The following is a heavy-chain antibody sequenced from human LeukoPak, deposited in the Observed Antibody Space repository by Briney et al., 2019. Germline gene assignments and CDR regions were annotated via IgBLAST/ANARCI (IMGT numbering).Heavy chain of an antibody. Sequence: SETLSLTCTVSRGSISSGTYYWTWIRQHPGKGLEWIGYISYSGNTYHNPSLKSRVTISVDTSKNQFSLKLSSVTAADTAVYYCARTHSSSWMMPNDYWGQGTLVTVSS. J-gene: IGHJ4*02. CDR2: ISYSGNT. V-gene: IGHV4-31*03. CDR1: RGSISSGTYY. CDR3: ARTHSSSWMMPNDY. D-gene: IGHD6-13*01.